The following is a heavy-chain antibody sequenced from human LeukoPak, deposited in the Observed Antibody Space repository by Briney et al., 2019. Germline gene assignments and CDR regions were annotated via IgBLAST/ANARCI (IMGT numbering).Heavy chain of an antibody. V-gene: IGHV3-7*01. CDR2: IGQNGSEK. J-gene: IGHJ4*02. CDR3: ARDFNDYFDY. Sequence: GGSLRLSCAASRFTFSSYWMGWVRQAPGTGLEWVANIGQNGSEKYYVDSLKGRFTISRDNAKNSLHLQMNSLRAEDTAVYYCARDFNDYFDYWGQGTLVTVSS. CDR1: RFTFSSYW.